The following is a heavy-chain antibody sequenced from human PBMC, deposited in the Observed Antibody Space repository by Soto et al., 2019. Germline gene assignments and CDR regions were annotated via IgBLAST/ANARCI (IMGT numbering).Heavy chain of an antibody. D-gene: IGHD3-10*01. CDR1: GDSISSNNW. CDR3: VIAPDFSGSGSFYIDS. J-gene: IGHJ4*02. CDR2: MYQSGST. V-gene: IGHV4-4*02. Sequence: QVQLQESGPGLVKPSGTLSLTCSVSGDSISSNNWWGWVRQSPKKGLEWIGDMYQSGSTNYNPSLQSRVTISLDKSKNQFSLKLNSVTAADTAVYYCVIAPDFSGSGSFYIDSWGQGTLVTVSS.